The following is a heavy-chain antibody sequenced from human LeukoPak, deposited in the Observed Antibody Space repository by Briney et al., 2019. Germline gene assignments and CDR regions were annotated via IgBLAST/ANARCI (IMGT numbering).Heavy chain of an antibody. CDR1: GFTLSSYA. D-gene: IGHD6-6*01. J-gene: IGHJ6*03. CDR3: ARGVSIEAKIYLDYYMDV. CDR2: ISYDGSNK. Sequence: GGTLRLSCAASGFTLSSYAMHWVRQPPGKGLEWLAVISYDGSNKYYADSVKGRFTISRDNSMNTLYLQMNSLRAEDTAVYYCARGVSIEAKIYLDYYMDVWGKGTTVTVSS. V-gene: IGHV3-30*01.